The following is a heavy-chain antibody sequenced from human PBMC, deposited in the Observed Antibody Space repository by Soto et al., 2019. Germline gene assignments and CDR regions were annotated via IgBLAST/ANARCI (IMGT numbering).Heavy chain of an antibody. V-gene: IGHV3-15*01. Sequence: EVQLVESGGGLVKPGGSLRLSCAASGFTFSNAWMSWVRQAPGMGLEWVGRIKSKTDGGTTDYAAPVKGRFTISRDDSKNTLYLQMNSLKTEDTAVYYCTTDYGDYVGSVSWGQGTLVTVSS. D-gene: IGHD4-17*01. J-gene: IGHJ5*02. CDR2: IKSKTDGGTT. CDR1: GFTFSNAW. CDR3: TTDYGDYVGSVS.